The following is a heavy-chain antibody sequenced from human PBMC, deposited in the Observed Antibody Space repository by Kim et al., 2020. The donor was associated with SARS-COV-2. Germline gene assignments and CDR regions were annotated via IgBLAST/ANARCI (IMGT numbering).Heavy chain of an antibody. CDR3: AKDGGDGDLYYFDY. J-gene: IGHJ4*02. CDR2: ISWNSGSI. Sequence: GGSLRLSCAASGFTFDDYAMHWVRQAPGKGLEWVSGISWNSGSIGYADSVKGRFTISRDNAKNSLYLQMNSLRAEDTALYYCAKDGGDGDLYYFDYWGQG. CDR1: GFTFDDYA. V-gene: IGHV3-9*01. D-gene: IGHD4-17*01.